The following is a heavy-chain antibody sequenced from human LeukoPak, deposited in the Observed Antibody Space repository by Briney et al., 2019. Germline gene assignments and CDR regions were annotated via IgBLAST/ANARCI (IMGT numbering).Heavy chain of an antibody. V-gene: IGHV3-53*01. J-gene: IGHJ4*02. Sequence: GGSLRLSCGVSGFIVSRNYMSWVRQAPGKGLERVSIIYTGGDTYYADSVKGRFTISRDNSNNTLYLQMNSLRAEDTGMYYCARDRRYSSSWYFWNWGQGTLVTVSS. CDR1: GFIVSRNY. D-gene: IGHD6-13*01. CDR2: IYTGGDT. CDR3: ARDRRYSSSWYFWN.